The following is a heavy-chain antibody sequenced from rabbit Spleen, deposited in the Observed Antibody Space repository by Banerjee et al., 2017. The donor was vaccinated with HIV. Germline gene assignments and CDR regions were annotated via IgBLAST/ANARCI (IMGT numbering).Heavy chain of an antibody. CDR2: IVTGSSGNT. Sequence: QSLEESGGDLVKPGASLTLTCTASGFSFSSSYWICWVRQAPGKGPEWIACIVTGSSGNTYYANWAKGRFTISKTSSTTVTLQMTSLTVADTATYFCARDTSSSFSSYGMDLWGPGTLVTVS. J-gene: IGHJ6*01. CDR1: GFSFSSSYW. D-gene: IGHD1-1*01. CDR3: ARDTSSSFSSYGMDL. V-gene: IGHV1S40*01.